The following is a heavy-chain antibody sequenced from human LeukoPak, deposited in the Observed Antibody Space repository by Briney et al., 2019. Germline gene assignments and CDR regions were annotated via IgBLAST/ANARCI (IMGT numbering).Heavy chain of an antibody. D-gene: IGHD3-10*01. CDR2: ISDSGST. J-gene: IGHJ6*02. Sequence: PSQTLSLTCTVSGGSISSGDYYWSWIRQPPGKGLEWIGEISDSGSTNYNPSLMSRVTMSIDKSKNQFSLKVNSVTAADTAVYYCARRLYDYLYGMDVWGQGTTVTVSS. V-gene: IGHV4-30-4*08. CDR1: GGSISSGDYY. CDR3: ARRLYDYLYGMDV.